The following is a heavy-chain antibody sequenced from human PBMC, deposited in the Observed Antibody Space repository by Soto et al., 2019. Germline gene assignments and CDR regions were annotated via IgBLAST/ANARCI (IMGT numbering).Heavy chain of an antibody. J-gene: IGHJ4*02. Sequence: GGSLRLSCAASGFTFNNYALTWVRQAPGNGLEWVSTISGTGGTIYYADSVKGRFTISRDNSKNTLYLQLNSLRAEDTAVYYCAKDPAVCAAGSCFRNFFAHWGQGTLVTVYS. D-gene: IGHD2-15*01. CDR3: AKDPAVCAAGSCFRNFFAH. V-gene: IGHV3-23*01. CDR1: GFTFNNYA. CDR2: ISGTGGTI.